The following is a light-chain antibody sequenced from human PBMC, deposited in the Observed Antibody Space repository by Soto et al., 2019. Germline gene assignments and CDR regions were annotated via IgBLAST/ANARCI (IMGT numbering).Light chain of an antibody. CDR3: QQYARSSWT. Sequence: DIVLTQSPDTLSLSPGERVTLSCRASQRVSLSYLVWYQQKPGQAPRLLIYDSSTRPSGVPDRFDGGGSVTDFTLTITSLEPEDSAVYYCQQYARSSWTFGQGTKLESK. J-gene: IGKJ1*01. CDR1: QRVSLSY. CDR2: DSS. V-gene: IGKV3-20*01.